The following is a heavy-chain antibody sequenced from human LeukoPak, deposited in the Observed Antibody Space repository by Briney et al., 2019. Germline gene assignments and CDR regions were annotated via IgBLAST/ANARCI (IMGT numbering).Heavy chain of an antibody. CDR2: TRYRSTWNT. Sequence: SQTLSLTCAISGDSVCSKSVSWNWIRQSPSGGLEYLGRTRYRSTWNTFYSSSVEGRITINADTPRNQVSLRLNSVTPEDTALYYCVRDFNWAFDYWGQGTLVTVPS. D-gene: IGHD7-27*01. CDR3: VRDFNWAFDY. J-gene: IGHJ4*02. V-gene: IGHV6-1*01. CDR1: GDSVCSKSVS.